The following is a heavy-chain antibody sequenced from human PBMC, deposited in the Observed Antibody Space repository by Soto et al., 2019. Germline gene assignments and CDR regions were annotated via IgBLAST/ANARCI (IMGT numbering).Heavy chain of an antibody. Sequence: EVQLVESGGGLVQPGGSLRLSCAASGFAFSSYWIHWVRQDPGKGLVWVSRINNDGSDTIYADSVKGRFTISRDNADNTLYLQMSSLRAEDTAVYFCARGGFNHVFDLWGQGTMVTVSS. D-gene: IGHD5-12*01. CDR2: INNDGSDT. CDR1: GFAFSSYW. J-gene: IGHJ3*01. V-gene: IGHV3-74*01. CDR3: ARGGFNHVFDL.